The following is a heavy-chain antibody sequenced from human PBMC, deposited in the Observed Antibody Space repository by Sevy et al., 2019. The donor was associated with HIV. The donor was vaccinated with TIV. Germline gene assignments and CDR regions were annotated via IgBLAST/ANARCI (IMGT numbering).Heavy chain of an antibody. D-gene: IGHD2-21*01. CDR1: GYTFIDYY. CDR2: LNPNSGDT. CDR3: AREWGLALAKALGI. J-gene: IGHJ3*02. Sequence: ASVKVSCKASGYTFIDYYLMWVRQAPGQGLEWMGRLNPNSGDTNYAQKFQGRVTMTRDASIDSAYMELSRRTSGDTAVYYCAREWGLALAKALGIGDQGT. V-gene: IGHV1-2*06.